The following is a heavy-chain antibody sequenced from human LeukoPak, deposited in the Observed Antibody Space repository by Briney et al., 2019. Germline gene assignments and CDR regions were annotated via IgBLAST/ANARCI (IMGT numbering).Heavy chain of an antibody. CDR1: GFTFSSYA. J-gene: IGHJ4*02. D-gene: IGHD3-22*01. CDR2: ISYDGSDT. V-gene: IGHV3-30-3*01. Sequence: GGSLRLSCAASGFTFSSYAMHWVRQAPGKGLEWVAVISYDGSDTYYADSVKGRFTISRDNSKNTLYLQMNSLRAEDPAVYYCARDLTFYYDSSGYHFDYWGQGTLVTVSS. CDR3: ARDLTFYYDSSGYHFDY.